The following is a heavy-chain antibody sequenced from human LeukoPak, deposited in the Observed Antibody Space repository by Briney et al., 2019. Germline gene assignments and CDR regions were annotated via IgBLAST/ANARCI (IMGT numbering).Heavy chain of an antibody. D-gene: IGHD3-3*01. CDR3: ARRSDYDFSSGFDP. Sequence: SETLSLTCTVSGGSISNYYWSWIRQPPGKGLEWIGYIYYSGSTNYNPSLKSRVTISVDTSKNQFSLKLSSVTAADTAVYYCARRSDYDFSSGFDPWGQGTLVTVSS. CDR1: GGSISNYY. J-gene: IGHJ5*02. CDR2: IYYSGST. V-gene: IGHV4-59*08.